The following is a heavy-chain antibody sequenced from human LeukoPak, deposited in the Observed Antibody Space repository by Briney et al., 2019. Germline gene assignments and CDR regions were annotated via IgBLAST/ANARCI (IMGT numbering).Heavy chain of an antibody. CDR2: IKQDGSEK. V-gene: IGHV3-7*01. CDR3: ARDQGDFWSRYGRDY. CDR1: GFTFSSYW. Sequence: GGSLRLSCAASGFTFSSYWMSWVRQAPGKGLEWVANIKQDGSEKYYVDSVKGRFTISRDNAKNSLYLQMNSLRAEDTAVYYCARDQGDFWSRYGRDYWGQGTLVTVSS. D-gene: IGHD3-3*01. J-gene: IGHJ4*02.